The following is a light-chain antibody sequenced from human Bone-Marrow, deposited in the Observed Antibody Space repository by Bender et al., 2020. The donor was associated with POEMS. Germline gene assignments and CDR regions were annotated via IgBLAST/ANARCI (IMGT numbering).Light chain of an antibody. J-gene: IGLJ2*01. V-gene: IGLV2-14*02. CDR1: SSDVENYNV. Sequence: QSALTQPASVSGSPGQSITISCTGTSSDVENYNVVSWYQQHPGKVPKVMIYEASKRPSGVSNRFSGSKSGNTASLTISGLQAEDEADYYCSSYTSSTTLVFGGGTKLTVL. CDR2: EAS. CDR3: SSYTSSTTLV.